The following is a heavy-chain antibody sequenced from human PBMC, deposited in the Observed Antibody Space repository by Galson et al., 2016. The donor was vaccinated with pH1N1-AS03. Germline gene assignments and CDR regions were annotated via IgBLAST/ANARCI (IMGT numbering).Heavy chain of an antibody. D-gene: IGHD3-16*01. CDR1: GGTFSSYA. J-gene: IGHJ4*02. CDR3: ARDRYYDAAGRDFGESEH. Sequence: SVKVSCKASGGTFSSYAITWMRQAPGQGLEWVGGIRPISGAASYAQKFQGRLTITADESTSTIYMELRSLTSADTAVYYCARDRYYDAAGRDFGESEHWGQATLVIGAS. V-gene: IGHV1-69*13. CDR2: IRPISGAA.